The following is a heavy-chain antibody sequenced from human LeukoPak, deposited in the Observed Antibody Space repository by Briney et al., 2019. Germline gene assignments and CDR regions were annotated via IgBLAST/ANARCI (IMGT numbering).Heavy chain of an antibody. Sequence: GGSLRLSCAASGFTFSDYYMSWIRQAPGKGLEWVSYISSSSSYTNYVDSVKGRFTISRDNAKNSLYLQMNSLRAEDTAVYYCARDLGYCSSTSCSDAFDIWGQGTMVTVSS. J-gene: IGHJ3*02. V-gene: IGHV3-11*06. D-gene: IGHD2-2*01. CDR2: ISSSSSYT. CDR1: GFTFSDYY. CDR3: ARDLGYCSSTSCSDAFDI.